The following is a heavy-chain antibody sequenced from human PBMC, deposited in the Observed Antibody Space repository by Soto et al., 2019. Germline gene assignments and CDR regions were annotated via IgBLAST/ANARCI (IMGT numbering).Heavy chain of an antibody. CDR2: ISYDGSNE. CDR3: AKDTFYYDRSGHYTFDY. CDR1: GFTFSSYG. Sequence: GGSLRLSCAASGFTFSSYGIHWVRQAPGKGLEWVAAISYDGSNEHYADSVKGRFTISRDNSKKTVYLQMNSQRAEDTAVYFCAKDTFYYDRSGHYTFDYWGQGTLVTVSS. V-gene: IGHV3-30*18. D-gene: IGHD3-22*01. J-gene: IGHJ4*02.